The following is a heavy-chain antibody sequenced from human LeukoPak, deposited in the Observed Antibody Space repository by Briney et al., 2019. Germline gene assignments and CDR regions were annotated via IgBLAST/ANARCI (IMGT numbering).Heavy chain of an antibody. CDR1: GFSFISSW. CDR2: INQDGSEI. Sequence: GGSLRLSCTTSGFSFISSWMTWVRQAPGKGLEWVVNINQDGSEIYYVDSVKGRFTISRDNAKNSLYLQMDSLRVEDTAVFYCARTGCRGTCYSGGQYWHFMNVWGKGTTVTVSS. D-gene: IGHD2-15*01. V-gene: IGHV3-7*01. J-gene: IGHJ6*03. CDR3: ARTGCRGTCYSGGQYWHFMNV.